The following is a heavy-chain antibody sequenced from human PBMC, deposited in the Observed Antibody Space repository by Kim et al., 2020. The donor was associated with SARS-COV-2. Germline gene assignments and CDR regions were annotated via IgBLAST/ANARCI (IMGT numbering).Heavy chain of an antibody. J-gene: IGHJ4*02. D-gene: IGHD3-22*01. CDR1: GYTFTSYY. Sequence: ASVKVSCKASGYTFTSYYMHWVRQAPGQGLEWMGIINPSGGSTSYAQKFQGRVTMTRDTSTSTVYMELSSLRSEDTAVYYCARGSRYYYDSSGADYFDYWGQGTLVTVSS. CDR2: INPSGGST. V-gene: IGHV1-46*01. CDR3: ARGSRYYYDSSGADYFDY.